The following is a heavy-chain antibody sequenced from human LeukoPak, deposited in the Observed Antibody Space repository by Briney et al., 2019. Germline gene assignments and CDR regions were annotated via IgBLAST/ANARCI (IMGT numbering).Heavy chain of an antibody. D-gene: IGHD3-10*01. J-gene: IGHJ4*02. CDR1: GFTFSSNG. CDR3: AKDIGSYYDY. Sequence: GGSLRLSCVASGFTFSSNGMHWIRQAPGKGLEWVTFIQYDGSKKYYADSVKGRFTISRDNSKNTLYLEMNSLRAEDTAVYYCAKDIGSYYDYWGQGILVTVSS. CDR2: IQYDGSKK. V-gene: IGHV3-30*02.